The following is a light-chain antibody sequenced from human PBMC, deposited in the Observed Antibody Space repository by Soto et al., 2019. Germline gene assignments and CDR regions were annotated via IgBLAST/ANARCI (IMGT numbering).Light chain of an antibody. CDR2: IEGSGTY. CDR1: SGHSSYI. Sequence: QSVLTQSSASSASLGSSVRLTCTLSSGHSSYIIAWHQQQPGKAPRYLMKIEGSGTYNKGSVVPDRLSGSSSGADRYLTITNLKLEDESDYHCETWHSNSQVFCGGTKLTVL. CDR3: ETWHSNSQV. V-gene: IGLV4-60*02. J-gene: IGLJ2*01.